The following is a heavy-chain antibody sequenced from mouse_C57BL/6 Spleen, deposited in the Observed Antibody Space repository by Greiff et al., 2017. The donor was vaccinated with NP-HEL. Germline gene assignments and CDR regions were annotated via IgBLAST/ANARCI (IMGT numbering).Heavy chain of an antibody. J-gene: IGHJ2*01. D-gene: IGHD1-1*02. CDR1: GFTFSSYA. Sequence: EVQVVESGGGLVKPGGSLKLSCAASGFTFSSYAMSWVRQTPEKRLEWVATISDGGSYTYYPDNVQGRFTISRDNAKNNLYLQMSHLKSEDTAMYYCARDYGYFDYWVKGTTLTVSS. CDR2: ISDGGSYT. CDR3: ARDYGYFDY. V-gene: IGHV5-4*01.